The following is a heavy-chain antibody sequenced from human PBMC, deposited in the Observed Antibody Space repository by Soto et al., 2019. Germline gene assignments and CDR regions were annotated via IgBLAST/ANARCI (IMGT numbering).Heavy chain of an antibody. V-gene: IGHV4-31*01. CDR3: ARGDVVVGTAAKRGWFDP. CDR1: GGSISSGGYY. Sequence: QVQLQESGPGLVKPSQTLSLTCTVSGGSISSGGYYWSWIRQHPGQGLVWIGYIYYSGSTYYNPSLKSLDTISVDTSKSQFTLKRSAVTAEDTAVYSWARGDVVVGTAAKRGWFDPCGQGTLVTVSS. CDR2: IYYSGST. J-gene: IGHJ5*02. D-gene: IGHD2-2*01.